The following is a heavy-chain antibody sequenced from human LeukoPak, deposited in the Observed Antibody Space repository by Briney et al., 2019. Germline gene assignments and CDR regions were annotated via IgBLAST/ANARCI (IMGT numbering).Heavy chain of an antibody. J-gene: IGHJ4*02. Sequence: PGGSLRLSCAASGFTFSSYWMSWVRQAPGKGLEWVASINRDGSEKYYVDSVRGRFTISRDNAKNSLYLQMNSLRVEDTAVYYCAKGRTGYIPDSWGQGTLVTVSS. CDR1: GFTFSSYW. CDR2: INRDGSEK. V-gene: IGHV3-7*05. D-gene: IGHD6-13*01. CDR3: AKGRTGYIPDS.